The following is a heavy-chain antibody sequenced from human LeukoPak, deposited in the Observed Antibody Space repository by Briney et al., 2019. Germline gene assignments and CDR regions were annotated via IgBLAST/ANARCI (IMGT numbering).Heavy chain of an antibody. D-gene: IGHD2-15*01. Sequence: GGSLRLSCAASGFTFSSYSMNWVRQAPGKGLEWVSSISRSSSYIYYADSVKGRFTISRDNAKNSLYLQMNSLRAEDTAVYYCARDLTPRLWGQGTLVTVSS. CDR2: ISRSSSYI. V-gene: IGHV3-21*01. CDR1: GFTFSSYS. CDR3: ARDLTPRL. J-gene: IGHJ4*02.